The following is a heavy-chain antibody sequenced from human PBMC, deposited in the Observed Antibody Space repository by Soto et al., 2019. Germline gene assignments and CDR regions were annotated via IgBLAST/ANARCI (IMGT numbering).Heavy chain of an antibody. V-gene: IGHV3-9*01. D-gene: IGHD6-6*01. CDR1: GFTFDDYA. Sequence: PGGSLRLSCAASGFTFDDYAMHWVRQAPGKGLEWVSGISWNSGSIGYADSVKGRFTISRDNAKNSLYLQMNSLRAEDTALYYCAKDKSIAARHFDYWGQGTLVTVSS. CDR2: ISWNSGSI. J-gene: IGHJ4*02. CDR3: AKDKSIAARHFDY.